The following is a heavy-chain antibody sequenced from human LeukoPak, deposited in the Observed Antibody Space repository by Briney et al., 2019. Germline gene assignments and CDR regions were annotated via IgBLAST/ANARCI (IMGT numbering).Heavy chain of an antibody. V-gene: IGHV3-7*01. Sequence: GGSLRLSCSASGFTFSHYWMTWVRQAPGKGLEWVANIKQDGSEEYYVDSMKGRFTISRDNAKNSLYLQMNSLRAEDTAVYYCARETHYDSSGYHNDYWGQGTLVTVSS. J-gene: IGHJ4*02. CDR2: IKQDGSEE. CDR3: ARETHYDSSGYHNDY. D-gene: IGHD3-22*01. CDR1: GFTFSHYW.